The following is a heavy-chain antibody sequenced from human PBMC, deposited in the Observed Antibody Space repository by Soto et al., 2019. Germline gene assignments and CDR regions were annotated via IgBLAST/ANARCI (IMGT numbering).Heavy chain of an antibody. D-gene: IGHD3-16*01. Sequence: GASVKVSFKASGYMFTTYGIRWGRQAPGQGLEWVAWIMGSNGNTDYGKKFQGRVNVTTETSTSTVYLEVRSLRFDDTAVYYCERDLGTYRAPFYIDHWGPGTLVTVSS. J-gene: IGHJ4*02. CDR3: ERDLGTYRAPFYIDH. CDR1: GYMFTTYG. CDR2: IMGSNGNT. V-gene: IGHV1-18*04.